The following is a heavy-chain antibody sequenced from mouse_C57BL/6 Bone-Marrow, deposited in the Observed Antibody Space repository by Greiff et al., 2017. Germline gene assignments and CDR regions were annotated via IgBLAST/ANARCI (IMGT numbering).Heavy chain of an antibody. CDR3: ARDIYYGSSYWYFDV. D-gene: IGHD1-1*01. CDR1: GFTFSDYY. J-gene: IGHJ1*03. V-gene: IGHV5-16*01. Sequence: EVKLQESEGGLVQPGSSMKLSCTASGFTFSDYYMAWVRQVPEKGLEWVANINYDGSSTYYLDSLKSRFIISRDNAKNILYLQMISLKSEDTATYYCARDIYYGSSYWYFDVWGTGTTVTVSS. CDR2: INYDGSST.